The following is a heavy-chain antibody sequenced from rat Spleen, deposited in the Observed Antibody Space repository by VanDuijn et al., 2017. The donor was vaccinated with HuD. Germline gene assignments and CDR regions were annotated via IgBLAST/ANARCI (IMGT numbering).Heavy chain of an antibody. CDR2: IWSSGIT. V-gene: IGHV2-1*01. D-gene: IGHD1-5*01. CDR3: TRNRYRYTSGYVMDA. Sequence: QVQLTESGPGLVQPSQTLSLTCTVSGFSLTSNSVNWVRQPPGKGLEWVGAIWSSGITDYSSTLKSRLSISRDTSKSQVFLKMNRLQTEDTAIYFCTRNRYRYTSGYVMDAWGQGTSVIVSS. CDR1: GFSLTSNS. J-gene: IGHJ4*01.